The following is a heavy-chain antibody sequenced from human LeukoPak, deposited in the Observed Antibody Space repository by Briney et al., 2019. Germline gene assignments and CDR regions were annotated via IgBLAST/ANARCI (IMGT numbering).Heavy chain of an antibody. D-gene: IGHD4-17*01. CDR3: ATPYGDYAYSFDI. CDR1: GGSISSSSYY. J-gene: IGHJ3*02. Sequence: SETLSLTCTVSGGSISSSSYYWGWIRQPPGKGLEWIGSIYYSGSTYYNPSLKSRVTISVDTSKNQFSLKLSSVTAADTAVYYCATPYGDYAYSFDIWGQGTMVTVSS. V-gene: IGHV4-39*01. CDR2: IYYSGST.